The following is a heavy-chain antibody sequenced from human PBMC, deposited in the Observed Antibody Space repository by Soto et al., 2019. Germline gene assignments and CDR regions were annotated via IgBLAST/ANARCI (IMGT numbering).Heavy chain of an antibody. CDR2: ISWNSGSI. D-gene: IGHD6-6*01. Sequence: EVQLVESGGGLVQPGRSLRLSCAASGFTFDDYAMHWVRQAPGKGLACVSGISWNSGSIGYADSVKGRFTISRDNAKNSLYLQMNSLRAEDTALYYCAKDIMPQDYSSSGRDYWGQGTLVTVSS. CDR1: GFTFDDYA. CDR3: AKDIMPQDYSSSGRDY. J-gene: IGHJ4*02. V-gene: IGHV3-9*01.